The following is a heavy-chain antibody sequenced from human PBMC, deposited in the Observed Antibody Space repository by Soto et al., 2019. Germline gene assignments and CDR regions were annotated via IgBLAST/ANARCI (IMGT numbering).Heavy chain of an antibody. CDR3: ARHGVVAATRPYYFDY. CDR1: GGSISSSSYY. J-gene: IGHJ4*02. D-gene: IGHD2-15*01. V-gene: IGHV4-39*01. Sequence: KTSETLSLTCTVSGGSISSSSYYWGWIRQPPGKGLEWIGSIYYSGSTYYNPSLKSRVTISVDTSKNQFSLKLSSVTAADTAVYYCARHGVVAATRPYYFDYWGQGTLVTVSS. CDR2: IYYSGST.